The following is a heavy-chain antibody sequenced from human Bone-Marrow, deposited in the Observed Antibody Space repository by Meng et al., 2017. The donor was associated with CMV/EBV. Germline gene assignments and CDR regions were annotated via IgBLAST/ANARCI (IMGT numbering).Heavy chain of an antibody. J-gene: IGHJ4*02. CDR2: IRYDGSNK. Sequence: SCKASGGTFSSYAISWVRQAPGKGLEWVAFIRYDGSNKYYADSVKGRFTISRDNSKNTLYLQMNSLRAEDTAVYYCAKDREPLLWFGEFPAYWGQGTLVTVSS. CDR1: GGTFSSYA. D-gene: IGHD3-10*01. V-gene: IGHV3-30*02. CDR3: AKDREPLLWFGEFPAY.